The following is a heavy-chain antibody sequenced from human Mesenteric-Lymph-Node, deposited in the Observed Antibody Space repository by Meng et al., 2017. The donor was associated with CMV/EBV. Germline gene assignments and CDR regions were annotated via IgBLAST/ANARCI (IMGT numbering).Heavy chain of an antibody. V-gene: IGHV1-18*04. D-gene: IGHD3-10*01. Sequence: SCKASGYTFPRYGIPWVRRAPGQGLEWMGWISANNGDTNYAQNFQGRATMTTDTSTNTAYMELRGLRSDDTAMYYCVRGFDWFDPWGQGTLVTVSS. CDR1: GYTFPRYG. CDR3: VRGFDWFDP. CDR2: ISANNGDT. J-gene: IGHJ5*02.